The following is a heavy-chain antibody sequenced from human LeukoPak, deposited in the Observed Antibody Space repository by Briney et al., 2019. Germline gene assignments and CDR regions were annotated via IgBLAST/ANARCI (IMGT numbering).Heavy chain of an antibody. V-gene: IGHV1-2*02. D-gene: IGHD1-26*01. CDR2: INPNSGGT. CDR1: GYTFTGYY. J-gene: IGHJ4*02. Sequence: ASVKVSCKASGYTFTGYYMHWVRQAPGQGLEWMGWINPNSGGTNYTQKFQGRVTMTRDTSISTTYMELSRLRFDDTAVYYCARGSLVGTSFDYFDYWGQGTLVTVSS. CDR3: ARGSLVGTSFDYFDY.